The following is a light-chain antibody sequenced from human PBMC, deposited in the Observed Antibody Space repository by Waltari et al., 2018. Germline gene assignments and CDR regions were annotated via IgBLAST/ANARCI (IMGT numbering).Light chain of an antibody. J-gene: IGLJ1*01. CDR3: SSFTSRHLYV. CDR2: EVN. CDR1: STDVGGYNY. Sequence: QSALTQPASVSGSPGQSITISCTGRSTDVGGYNYFSWYQQYPGKVPKIMIYEVNNRPSGVSSRFSGSKSGNTASLTISGLQADDEADYYCSSFTSRHLYVFGTGTAVTVL. V-gene: IGLV2-14*01.